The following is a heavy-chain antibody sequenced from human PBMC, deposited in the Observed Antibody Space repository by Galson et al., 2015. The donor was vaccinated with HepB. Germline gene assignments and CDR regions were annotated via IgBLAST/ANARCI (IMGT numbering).Heavy chain of an antibody. CDR3: ARVEASGSYFDY. Sequence: ETLSLTCTVSGGSISSSSYYWGWIRQPPGKGLEWIGSIYYSGSTYYNPSLKSRVTISVDTSKNQFPLKLSSVTAADTAVYYCARVEASGSYFDYWGQGTLVTVSS. V-gene: IGHV4-39*06. CDR1: GGSISSSSYY. CDR2: IYYSGST. D-gene: IGHD1-26*01. J-gene: IGHJ4*02.